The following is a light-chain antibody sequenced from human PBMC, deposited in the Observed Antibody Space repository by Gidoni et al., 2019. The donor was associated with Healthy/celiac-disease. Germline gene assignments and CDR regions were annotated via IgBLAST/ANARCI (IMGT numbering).Light chain of an antibody. Sequence: DIQMTQSPSSLSASVGDRVTITCRASQRISSQLNWYQQEPGKGAKLLMYAASSLQSGVPSRFSGSGAGTDFTLTISSLQPEDFATYYCQQSYSTPGFXXXTKVEIK. CDR3: QQSYSTPG. V-gene: IGKV1-39*01. CDR1: QRISSQ. CDR2: AAS. J-gene: IGKJ1*01.